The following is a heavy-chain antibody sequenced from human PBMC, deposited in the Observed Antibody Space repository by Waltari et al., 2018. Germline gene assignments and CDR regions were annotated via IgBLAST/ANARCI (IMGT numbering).Heavy chain of an antibody. CDR2: VYTDGTT. D-gene: IGHD3-10*01. V-gene: IGHV3-53*02. CDR1: GFPVSSYY. J-gene: IGHJ4*02. CDR3: ARATRGSGTYYDYFDY. Sequence: EVQLVETGGGLIQPGGSLRLSCAASGFPVSSYYLTWVRQAPGKGREWVSVVYTDGTTDYADSVKGRFIVSRDDSKNTLYLQMNSLRAEDTAVFYCARATRGSGTYYDYFDYWGQGTLVTVSS.